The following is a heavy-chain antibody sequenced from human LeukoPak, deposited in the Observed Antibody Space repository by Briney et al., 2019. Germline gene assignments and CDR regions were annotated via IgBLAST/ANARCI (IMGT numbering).Heavy chain of an antibody. CDR1: GGSISRYY. CDR3: ARWGYFDSSGYFVVDC. J-gene: IGHJ4*02. CDR2: IHYSGST. V-gene: IGHV4-59*01. D-gene: IGHD3-22*01. Sequence: SETLSLTCTVSGGSISRYYWNWIRQPPGERLEWIGWIHYSGSTAYNPSLESRVTMSVDTSKNHISLKMTSVTAADTATYYCARWGYFDSSGYFVVDCWGQGALVTVSS.